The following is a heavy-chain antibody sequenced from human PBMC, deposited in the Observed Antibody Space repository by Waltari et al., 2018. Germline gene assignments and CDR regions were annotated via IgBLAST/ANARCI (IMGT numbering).Heavy chain of an antibody. V-gene: IGHV1-69*13. CDR1: GGTFSSYA. CDR2: IIPIFGTA. J-gene: IGHJ3*02. D-gene: IGHD2-15*01. CDR3: AREGIVVVVAATPGAFDI. Sequence: QVQLVQSGAEVKKPGSSVKVSCKASGGTFSSYAISWVRQAPGQGLEWMGGIIPIFGTAKYAQKVQGRVTNTADEATSTAYMELSSLRSEDTAVYYCAREGIVVVVAATPGAFDIWGQGTMVTVSS.